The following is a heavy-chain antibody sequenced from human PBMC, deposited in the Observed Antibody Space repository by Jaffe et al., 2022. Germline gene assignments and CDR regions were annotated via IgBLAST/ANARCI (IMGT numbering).Heavy chain of an antibody. V-gene: IGHV1-69*02. CDR3: ARARVQPGKVNYYYMDV. CDR1: GGTFSSYT. J-gene: IGHJ6*03. CDR2: IIPILGIA. Sequence: QVQLVQSGAEVKKPGSSVKVSCKASGGTFSSYTISWVRQAPGQGLEWMGRIIPILGIANYAQKFQGRVTITADKSTSTAYMELSSLRSEDTAVYYCARARVQPGKVNYYYMDVWGKGTTVTVSS. D-gene: IGHD3-10*01.